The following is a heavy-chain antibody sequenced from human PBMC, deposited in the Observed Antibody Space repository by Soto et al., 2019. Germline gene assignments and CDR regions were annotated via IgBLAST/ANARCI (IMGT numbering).Heavy chain of an antibody. CDR3: ARHGFGPLHGLVDV. Sequence: QVQLQESGPGLVKPSETLSLTCTVSGGSITNYYCSWFRQPPGKGLEWIGYIQYNGYSAYNLSLKMRVTMSMATSKTQFSLMVDSVTATDTAVYYCARHGFGPLHGLVDVWGQGTTVIVSS. V-gene: IGHV4-59*08. J-gene: IGHJ6*02. CDR2: IQYNGYS. D-gene: IGHD3-10*01. CDR1: GGSITNYY.